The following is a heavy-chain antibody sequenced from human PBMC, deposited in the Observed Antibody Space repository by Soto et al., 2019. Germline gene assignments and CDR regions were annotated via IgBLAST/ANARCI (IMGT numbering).Heavy chain of an antibody. V-gene: IGHV2-5*02. CDR1: GFSLSTSGVG. CDR3: AQRLCDSSCYWDVGYFDS. Sequence: QITLKESGPTLVKPPQTLTLTCTFSGFSLSTSGVGVGWIRQPPGTALECLALIYWDDDKRYRPSLKSRLTITKDTSKNQVVLTMTNMDPADTATYYRAQRLCDSSCYWDVGYFDSWGQGTLVTVSS. CDR2: IYWDDDK. J-gene: IGHJ4*02. D-gene: IGHD2-15*01.